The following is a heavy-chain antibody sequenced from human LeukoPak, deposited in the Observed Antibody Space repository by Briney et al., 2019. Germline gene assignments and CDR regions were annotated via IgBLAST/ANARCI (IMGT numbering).Heavy chain of an antibody. J-gene: IGHJ4*02. CDR3: ARGYSSSWYYLDY. V-gene: IGHV3-30*04. CDR1: GFTFSSYA. D-gene: IGHD6-13*01. CDR2: ISYDGSNK. Sequence: GGSLRLSCAGSGFTFSSYAMHWVRQAPGKGLEWVAVISYDGSNKYYADSVKGRFTISRDNSKNTLYLQMNSLRAEDTAVYYCARGYSSSWYYLDYWGQGTLVTVSS.